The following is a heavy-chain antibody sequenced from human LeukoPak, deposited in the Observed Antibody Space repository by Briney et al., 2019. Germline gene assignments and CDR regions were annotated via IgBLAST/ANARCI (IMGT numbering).Heavy chain of an antibody. J-gene: IGHJ6*03. V-gene: IGHV4-59*11. CDR3: ARSGYDFWSGYHYYYYYMDV. CDR2: IYYSGST. D-gene: IGHD3-3*01. Sequence: SETLSLTCTVSGGSISSHYWGWIRQPPGKGLEWIGYIYYSGSTNYNPSLKSRVTISVDTSKNQFSLKLSSVTAADTAVYYCARSGYDFWSGYHYYYYYMDVWGKGTTVTVSS. CDR1: GGSISSHY.